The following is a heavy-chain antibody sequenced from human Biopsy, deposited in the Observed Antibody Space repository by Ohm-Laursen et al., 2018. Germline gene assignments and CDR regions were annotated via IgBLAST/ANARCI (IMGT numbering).Heavy chain of an antibody. D-gene: IGHD6-19*01. Sequence: GSSVKVSCKASGYSFTSYYMHWVRQAPGQGLEWMGMINPSGSTTSYPQIFQGRVTMTRDTSKSTVYMELSSLRSADTAVYFCARNTGWYGDLYYFDYWGQGTLVTGSS. CDR3: ARNTGWYGDLYYFDY. CDR2: INPSGSTT. CDR1: GYSFTSYY. V-gene: IGHV1-46*01. J-gene: IGHJ4*02.